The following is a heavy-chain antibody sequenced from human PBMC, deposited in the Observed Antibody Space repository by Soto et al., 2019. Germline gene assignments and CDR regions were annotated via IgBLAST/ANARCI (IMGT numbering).Heavy chain of an antibody. CDR1: GDSISSSHW. CDR3: ARVMGVASGGPLDY. D-gene: IGHD2-15*01. J-gene: IGHJ4*02. CDR2: TYHSGNT. Sequence: QVQLQESGPGLVRPSGTLSLTCGVSGDSISSSHWWSWVRQPPGKGLEWIGDTYHSGNTNYSPSLRGRVTISVDKSKNQFSLRLTSVTAADTALYFCARVMGVASGGPLDYWGQRTLVTVSS. V-gene: IGHV4-4*02.